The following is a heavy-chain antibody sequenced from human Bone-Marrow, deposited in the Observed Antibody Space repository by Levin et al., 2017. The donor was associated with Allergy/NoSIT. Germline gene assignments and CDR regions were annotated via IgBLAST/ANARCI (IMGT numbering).Heavy chain of an antibody. D-gene: IGHD4-17*01. Sequence: SETLSLTCAVSGGSISSSNWWSWVRQPPGKGLEWIGEIYHSGSTNYNPSLQRRVTISVDKSKNQFSLKLSSVTAADTAVYYCARMYGDYLLDDLWGRGTLVTVSS. J-gene: IGHJ2*01. CDR2: IYHSGST. V-gene: IGHV4-4*02. CDR3: ARMYGDYLLDDL. CDR1: GGSISSSNW.